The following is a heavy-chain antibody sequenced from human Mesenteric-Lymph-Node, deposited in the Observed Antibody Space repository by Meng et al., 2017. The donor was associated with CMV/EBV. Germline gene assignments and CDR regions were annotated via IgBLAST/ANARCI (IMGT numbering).Heavy chain of an antibody. CDR2: INPNSGGT. Sequence: ASVKVSCKASGYTFTDYYMHWVRQAPGQGLEWMGWINPNSGGTNYAQKFQGRVTMTRDTSISTAYMELSRLRSDDTAVYYCARGWLDYYYGMDVWGQGTTVTVSS. D-gene: IGHD6-19*01. V-gene: IGHV1-2*02. CDR1: GYTFTDYY. J-gene: IGHJ6*02. CDR3: ARGWLDYYYGMDV.